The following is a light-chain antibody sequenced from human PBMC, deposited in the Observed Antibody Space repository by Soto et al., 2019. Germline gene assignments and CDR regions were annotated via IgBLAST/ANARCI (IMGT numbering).Light chain of an antibody. Sequence: QSLLTQPPSASGTPGQRVTISCSGCSSNIGSNTVNWYQQLPGTAPKLLIYSNNQRPSGVPDRFSGSKSGTSASLAISGLQSEDEADYYCAAWDDSRNGYVFGTGNKVTVL. J-gene: IGLJ1*01. CDR2: SNN. CDR3: AAWDDSRNGYV. CDR1: SSNIGSNT. V-gene: IGLV1-44*01.